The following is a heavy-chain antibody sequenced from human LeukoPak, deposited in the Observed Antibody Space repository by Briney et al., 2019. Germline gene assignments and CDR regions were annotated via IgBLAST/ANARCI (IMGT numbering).Heavy chain of an antibody. J-gene: IGHJ4*02. D-gene: IGHD1-14*01. CDR3: ARSNQADDY. CDR2: INPGGSSI. Sequence: SGGSLRLSCAASGFTFSSYWMHWVRQVPGQGLVWVARINPGGSSITYADSVKGRFTISRDNAKNTLYLQMDSLRAEDTGVYYRARSNQADDYWGQGTLVTVSS. CDR1: GFTFSSYW. V-gene: IGHV3-74*01.